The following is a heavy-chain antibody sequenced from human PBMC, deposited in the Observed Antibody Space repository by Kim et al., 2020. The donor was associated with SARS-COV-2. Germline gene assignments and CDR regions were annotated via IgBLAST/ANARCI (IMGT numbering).Heavy chain of an antibody. CDR1: GFTVSSDY. J-gene: IGHJ4*02. CDR2: IYSGGST. CDR3: ARDVCTSTTCLVDY. Sequence: GGSLRLSCAASGFTVSSDYMTWVRQAPGKGLEWVSVIYSGGSTYYADSVKGRFTISRDNSKNTLYLQMISLRADDTAVYYCARDVCTSTTCLVDYWGQGTLVTVSS. V-gene: IGHV3-53*01. D-gene: IGHD2-2*01.